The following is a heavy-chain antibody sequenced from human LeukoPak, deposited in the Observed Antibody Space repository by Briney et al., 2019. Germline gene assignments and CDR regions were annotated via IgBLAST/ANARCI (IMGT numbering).Heavy chain of an antibody. D-gene: IGHD1-1*01. Sequence: PGGSLRLSCAASGFTFSSYAMSWVRQAPGKGLEWVSAISASGYSTYYADSVKGRFTISRDNSKKTLYLQMNSLRAEDTAVYYCAKETPWNDLLFDYWGQGTLVTVSS. V-gene: IGHV3-23*01. CDR3: AKETPWNDLLFDY. CDR2: ISASGYST. J-gene: IGHJ4*02. CDR1: GFTFSSYA.